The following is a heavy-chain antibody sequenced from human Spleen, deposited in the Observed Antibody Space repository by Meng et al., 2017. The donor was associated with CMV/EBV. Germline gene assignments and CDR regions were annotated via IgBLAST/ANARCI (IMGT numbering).Heavy chain of an antibody. CDR1: GFLFSDYA. Sequence: GESLKISCAASGFLFSDYAMSWVRQAPGKGLEWVSRIYWNGGRTSYADSVKGRFTISRDNAKNSLYLQMNSLRGEDTALYYCARDHDFWSGQSPMDVWGQGTTVTVSS. CDR3: ARDHDFWSGQSPMDV. D-gene: IGHD3-3*01. CDR2: IYWNGGRT. V-gene: IGHV3-20*04. J-gene: IGHJ6*02.